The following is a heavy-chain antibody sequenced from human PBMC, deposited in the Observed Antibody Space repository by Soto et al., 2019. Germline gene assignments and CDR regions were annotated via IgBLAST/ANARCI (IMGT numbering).Heavy chain of an antibody. CDR1: GGTFSSYT. V-gene: IGHV1-69*02. Sequence: QVQLVQSGAEVQKPGSSVKVSCKASGGTFSSYTISWVRQAPGQGLEWMGRIIPILGIANYAQKFQGRVTITADKSTSTAYMELSSLRSEDTAVYYCARVSGCSGGSCYSSYWGQGTLVTVSS. CDR2: IIPILGIA. J-gene: IGHJ4*02. CDR3: ARVSGCSGGSCYSSY. D-gene: IGHD2-15*01.